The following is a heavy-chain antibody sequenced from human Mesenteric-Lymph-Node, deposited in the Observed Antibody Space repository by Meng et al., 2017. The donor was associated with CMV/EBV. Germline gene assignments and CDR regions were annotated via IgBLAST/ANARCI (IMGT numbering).Heavy chain of an antibody. CDR3: ATRKRCSHCTGAIDY. D-gene: IGHD2-8*02. CDR1: GGSFSGYY. J-gene: IGHJ4*02. Sequence: SETLSLTCAVYGGSFSGYYWSWIRQPPGKGLEWIGEINHSGSTNSNPSLKSRVTMSVDTSKNQLSLKLSSVTAADTAVYYCATRKRCSHCTGAIDYWGQGTLVTVSS. V-gene: IGHV4-34*01. CDR2: INHSGST.